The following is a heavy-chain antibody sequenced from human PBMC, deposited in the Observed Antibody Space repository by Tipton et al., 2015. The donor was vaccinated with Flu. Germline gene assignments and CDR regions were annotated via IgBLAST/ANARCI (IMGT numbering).Heavy chain of an antibody. D-gene: IGHD6-19*01. J-gene: IGHJ2*01. CDR1: GGSISSYY. Sequence: TLSLTCTVSGGSISSYYWSWIRQPPGKGLEWIGYIYYSGSTNYNPSLKSRVTISVDTSKNQFSLKLSSVTAADTAVYYCARQEAVAGPNWYFDLWGRGTLVTVSS. CDR3: ARQEAVAGPNWYFDL. V-gene: IGHV4-59*08. CDR2: IYYSGST.